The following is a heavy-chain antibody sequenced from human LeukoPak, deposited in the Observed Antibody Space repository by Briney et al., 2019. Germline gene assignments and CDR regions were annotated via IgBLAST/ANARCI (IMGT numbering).Heavy chain of an antibody. D-gene: IGHD3-22*01. Sequence: GGSLRLSCAASRFTFSSYAMTWVRQSPGKRLEWVSSISSTGGGTYYADSVKGRFIISRDNSKNTLYLQMNSLRAEDTAVYYCAKGLYDSSGYYPVDAFDIWGQGTMVTVSS. CDR2: ISSTGGGT. V-gene: IGHV3-23*01. CDR1: RFTFSSYA. CDR3: AKGLYDSSGYYPVDAFDI. J-gene: IGHJ3*02.